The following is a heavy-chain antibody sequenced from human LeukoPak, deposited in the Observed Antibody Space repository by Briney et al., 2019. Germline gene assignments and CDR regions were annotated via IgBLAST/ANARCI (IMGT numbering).Heavy chain of an antibody. CDR1: GYTFTSYY. CDR2: INPSGGST. Sequence: ASVTVSCKASGYTFTSYYMHWVRQAPGQGLEWMGIINPSGGSTSYAQKFQGRVTITADGSTSTAYMELSSLRSEDTAVYYCARVIQLPKEYFQHWGQGTLVTVSS. CDR3: ARVIQLPKEYFQH. D-gene: IGHD2-2*01. V-gene: IGHV1-46*01. J-gene: IGHJ1*01.